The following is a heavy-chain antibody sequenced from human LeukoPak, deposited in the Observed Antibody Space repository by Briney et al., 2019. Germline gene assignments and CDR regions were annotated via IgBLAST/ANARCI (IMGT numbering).Heavy chain of an antibody. J-gene: IGHJ3*02. CDR1: GGSISSHY. Sequence: SETLSLTCTVSGGSISSHYWSWIRQPPGKGLEWIGYIYYSGSTNYNPSLKSRVTISVDTSKNQFSLKLSSVTAADTAVYYCARLKPSTGAFDIWGQGTMVTVSS. D-gene: IGHD2-2*01. V-gene: IGHV4-59*08. CDR2: IYYSGST. CDR3: ARLKPSTGAFDI.